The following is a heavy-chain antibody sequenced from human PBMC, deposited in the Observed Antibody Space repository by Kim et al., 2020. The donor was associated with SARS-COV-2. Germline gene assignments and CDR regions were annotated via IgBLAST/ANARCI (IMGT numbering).Heavy chain of an antibody. Sequence: GGSLRLSCAASGFTFSSYWMSWVRQAPGKGLEWVANIKQDGSETYYVDSVKGRFTISRDNAKNTLYLQMNSLRAEDTAVYYCARVRGIRCPYHWFDPWGQGTLVTVSS. CDR1: GFTFSSYW. D-gene: IGHD4-17*01. V-gene: IGHV3-7*01. J-gene: IGHJ5*02. CDR3: ARVRGIRCPYHWFDP. CDR2: IKQDGSET.